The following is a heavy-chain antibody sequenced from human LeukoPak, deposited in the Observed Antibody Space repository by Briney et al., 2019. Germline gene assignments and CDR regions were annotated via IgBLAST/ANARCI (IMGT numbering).Heavy chain of an antibody. V-gene: IGHV3-30-3*01. CDR1: GFTFSNAW. Sequence: GGSLRLSCAASGFTFSNAWMSWVRQAPGKGLEWVAVISYDGSNKYYADSVKGRFTISRDNSKNTLYLQINSLRAEDTAVYYCARVLNYYDSSGYYFSYWGQGTLVTVSS. CDR3: ARVLNYYDSSGYYFSY. D-gene: IGHD3-22*01. J-gene: IGHJ4*02. CDR2: ISYDGSNK.